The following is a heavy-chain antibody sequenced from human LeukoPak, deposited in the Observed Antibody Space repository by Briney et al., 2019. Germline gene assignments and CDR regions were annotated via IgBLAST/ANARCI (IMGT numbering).Heavy chain of an antibody. Sequence: GGSLRLSCAASGFTFSSYAMSWVRQAPGKGLEWVSAISGSGGSTYYADSVKGRFTISRDNSKNTLYLQMNSLRAEDTAVYYCAKSSSSWHSVYYFDYWGQGTLVTVSS. V-gene: IGHV3-23*01. J-gene: IGHJ4*02. D-gene: IGHD6-13*01. CDR2: ISGSGGST. CDR1: GFTFSSYA. CDR3: AKSSSSWHSVYYFDY.